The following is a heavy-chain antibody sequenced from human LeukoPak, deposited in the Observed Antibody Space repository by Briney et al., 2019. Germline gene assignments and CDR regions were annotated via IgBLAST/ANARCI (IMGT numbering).Heavy chain of an antibody. J-gene: IGHJ4*02. CDR3: ARVSCSSTSCHYYFGY. Sequence: SETLSLTCTVSGGSISSYYWSWIRQPPGKGLEWIGYIYYSGSTNYNPSLKSRVTISVDTSKNQFSLKLSSVTAADTAVYYCARVSCSSTSCHYYFGYWGQGTLVTVSS. CDR2: IYYSGST. V-gene: IGHV4-59*01. CDR1: GGSISSYY. D-gene: IGHD2-2*01.